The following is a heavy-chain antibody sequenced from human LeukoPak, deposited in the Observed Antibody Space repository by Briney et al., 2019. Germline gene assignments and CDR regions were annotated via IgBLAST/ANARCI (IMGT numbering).Heavy chain of an antibody. D-gene: IGHD3-22*01. CDR3: ARDPCSGNYGNYYYYYMDV. V-gene: IGHV3-21*01. CDR2: ITSSGTYI. CDR1: GFTSNNYN. J-gene: IGHJ6*03. Sequence: GGSLRLSCATSGFTSNNYNMNWVRQAPGRALEWVSSITSSGTYIFYADSVKGRFTISRDNAKNSLYLQMNSLGPEDTAVYYCARDPCSGNYGNYYYYYMDVWGKGTTVTISS.